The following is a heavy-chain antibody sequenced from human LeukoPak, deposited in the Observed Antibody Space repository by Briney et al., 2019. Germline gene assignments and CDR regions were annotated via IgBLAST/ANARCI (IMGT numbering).Heavy chain of an antibody. D-gene: IGHD2-2*02. V-gene: IGHV3-23*01. CDR2: ISGSGGST. J-gene: IGHJ3*02. Sequence: GGSLRLSCAASGFTFSSYAMSWVRQAPGKGLEWVSAISGSGGSTYYADSVKGRFTISRDNSKNTLYLQMNSLRAEDTAVYYCAKDQDCSSTSCYNAFDIWGQGTMVTVSS. CDR1: GFTFSSYA. CDR3: AKDQDCSSTSCYNAFDI.